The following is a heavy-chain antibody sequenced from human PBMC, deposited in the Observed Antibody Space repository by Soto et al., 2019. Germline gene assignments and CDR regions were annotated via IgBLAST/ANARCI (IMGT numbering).Heavy chain of an antibody. V-gene: IGHV4-39*01. CDR2: MFDRGST. D-gene: IGHD5-12*01. CDR1: GGSTRNSSYL. J-gene: IGHJ4*02. CDR3: AKSGEWLQSTFDF. Sequence: SETLSLTCAVSGGSTRNSSYLRGRFRQPPEKGLEWIGSMFDRGSTHYNPSLKIRVTVSVDTSKNQFSLKLSSVTAADTAVYYCAKSGEWLQSTFDFWGQGTLVT.